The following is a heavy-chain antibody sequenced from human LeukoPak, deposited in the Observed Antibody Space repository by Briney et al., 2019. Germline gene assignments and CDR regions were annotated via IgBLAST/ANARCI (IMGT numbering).Heavy chain of an antibody. CDR2: IYHSGSP. D-gene: IGHD4-17*01. J-gene: IGHJ5*02. CDR1: GGSISSSSFY. Sequence: SETLSLTCTVSGGSISSSSFYWGWIRQPPGKGLEWIGTIYHSGSPYYNPSLNSRVTISGDTSKNQFSLKLSSPPAADTALYYCAKDYGDFSLAWGQGTLVTVSS. V-gene: IGHV4-39*02. CDR3: AKDYGDFSLA.